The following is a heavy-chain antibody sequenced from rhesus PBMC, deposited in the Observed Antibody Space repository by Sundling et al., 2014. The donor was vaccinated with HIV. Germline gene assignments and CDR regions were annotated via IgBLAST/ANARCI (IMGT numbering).Heavy chain of an antibody. CDR1: GFSISSGYY. Sequence: QVQLQESGPGLVKPSETLSLTCDVSGFSISSGYYWGWIRQSQGEGLEYIGYISGNRGSTYYNPSLKSRVTISRDTSKNQFSLKLTSVTAADTAVYYCARKSSGTTVYFDYWGQGVLVTVSS. D-gene: IGHD1-26*01. CDR3: ARKSSGTTVYFDY. CDR2: ISGNRGST. J-gene: IGHJ4*01. V-gene: IGHV4-99*01.